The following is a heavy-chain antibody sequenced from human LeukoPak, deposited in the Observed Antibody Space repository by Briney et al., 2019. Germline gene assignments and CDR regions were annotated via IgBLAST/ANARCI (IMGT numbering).Heavy chain of an antibody. Sequence: PSETLSLTCTVSGGSISSSSYYWGWIRQPPGKGLEWIGSIYYSVSTYYNPSLKSRVTISVDTSKNQFSLKLSSVTAADTAVYYCARHSGPYSSSSSFDYWGQGTLVTVSS. V-gene: IGHV4-39*01. D-gene: IGHD6-6*01. CDR1: GGSISSSSYY. CDR2: IYYSVST. J-gene: IGHJ4*02. CDR3: ARHSGPYSSSSSFDY.